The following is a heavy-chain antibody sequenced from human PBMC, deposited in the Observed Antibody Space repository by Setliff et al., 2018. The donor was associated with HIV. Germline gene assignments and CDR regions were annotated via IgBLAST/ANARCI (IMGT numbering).Heavy chain of an antibody. J-gene: IGHJ4*02. V-gene: IGHV1-18*01. CDR1: GYTFTNYY. D-gene: IGHD3-9*01. CDR2: ISGYNSANT. Sequence: ASVKVSCKTSGYTFTNYYITWVRQAPGQGLEWMGWISGYNSANTRYTPNLQGRVTMTTDTSTGTGYMELRSLRSDDTAVYFCAGAELTGEIDYWGQGTLVTVSS. CDR3: AGAELTGEIDY.